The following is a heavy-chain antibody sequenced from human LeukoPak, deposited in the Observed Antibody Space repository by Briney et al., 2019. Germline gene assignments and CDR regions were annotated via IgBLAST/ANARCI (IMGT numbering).Heavy chain of an antibody. Sequence: SETLSLTCTVSGGSMSDFYWSWIRQPPGKGLEWLGYIHYSGSTNYNPSLKSRVTISVDTSKNQFSLKLSSVTAADTAVYYCARQEGDFWSGYYPNWFDPWGQGTLVTVSS. CDR2: IHYSGST. J-gene: IGHJ5*02. CDR1: GGSMSDFY. D-gene: IGHD3-3*01. V-gene: IGHV4-59*08. CDR3: ARQEGDFWSGYYPNWFDP.